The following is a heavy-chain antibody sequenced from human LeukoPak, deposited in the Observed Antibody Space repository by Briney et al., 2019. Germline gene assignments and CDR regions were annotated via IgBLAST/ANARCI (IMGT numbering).Heavy chain of an antibody. CDR1: GGSFSGYY. CDR3: ARGHDSSGWYFDY. CDR2: INHSGST. J-gene: IGHJ4*02. D-gene: IGHD6-19*01. V-gene: IGHV4-34*01. Sequence: SETLSLTCAVYGGSFSGYYWSWIRQPPGKGLEWIGEINHSGSTNYNPSLKSRVTISVDTSMNQFSLKLSSVTAADTAVYYCARGHDSSGWYFDYWGQGTLVTVSS.